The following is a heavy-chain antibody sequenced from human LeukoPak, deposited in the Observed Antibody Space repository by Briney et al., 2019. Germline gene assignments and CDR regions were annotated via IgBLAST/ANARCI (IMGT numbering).Heavy chain of an antibody. CDR2: INHSGST. CDR3: AGITMKVVAAGAFDI. CDR1: GGSFSGYD. V-gene: IGHV4-34*01. Sequence: SQTLSLTCAVHGGSFSGYDWSWLRQPPGKGLEWLGEINHSGSTNYNPSLKSRVTISVDTSMSQFSLKLSSVTAADTAVYYCAGITMKVVAAGAFDIWGQGTMVTVSS. J-gene: IGHJ3*02. D-gene: IGHD3-22*01.